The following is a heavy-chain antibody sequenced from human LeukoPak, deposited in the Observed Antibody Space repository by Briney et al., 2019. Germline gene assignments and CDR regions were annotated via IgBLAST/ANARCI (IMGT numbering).Heavy chain of an antibody. CDR3: ARSTRFDGSGSYYNLYYFDY. Sequence: GGSLRLSCAASGFTFISYSMNWVRQAPGKGLEWVSYISSSSSTIYYADSVKGRFTISRDNAKNSLYLQMNSLRAEDTAVYYCARSTRFDGSGSYYNLYYFDYWGQGTLVTVSS. V-gene: IGHV3-48*01. J-gene: IGHJ4*02. CDR1: GFTFISYS. CDR2: ISSSSSTI. D-gene: IGHD3-10*01.